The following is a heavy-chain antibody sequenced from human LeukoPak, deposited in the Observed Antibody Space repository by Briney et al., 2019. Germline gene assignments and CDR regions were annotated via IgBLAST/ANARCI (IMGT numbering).Heavy chain of an antibody. CDR1: GGSISSGVYY. V-gene: IGHV4-31*03. CDR2: IYYSGTT. D-gene: IGHD1-7*01. CDR3: AREVNWNSVTLFFDY. J-gene: IGHJ4*02. Sequence: SETLSLTCTVSGGSISSGVYYWSWIRQHPGKGLEWIGYIYYSGTTYHNPSLKSRVTISVDTSKNQFSLNLSSVTAADTAVYYCAREVNWNSVTLFFDYWGQGTLVTVSS.